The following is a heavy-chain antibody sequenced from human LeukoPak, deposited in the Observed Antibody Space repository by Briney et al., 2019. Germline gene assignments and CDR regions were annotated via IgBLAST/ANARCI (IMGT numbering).Heavy chain of an antibody. CDR3: AKGLSSSSWYVADS. D-gene: IGHD6-13*01. Sequence: PGGSLRLSCAASGFTFDEYVMHWVRQAPGQGLEWVSLINGNGDDSYYADSVKGRFTVSRDNRKKSLFLHMNSLRTDDTAFYYCAKGLSSSSWYVADSWGQGTLVTVSS. CDR1: GFTFDEYV. CDR2: INGNGDDS. V-gene: IGHV3-43*02. J-gene: IGHJ4*02.